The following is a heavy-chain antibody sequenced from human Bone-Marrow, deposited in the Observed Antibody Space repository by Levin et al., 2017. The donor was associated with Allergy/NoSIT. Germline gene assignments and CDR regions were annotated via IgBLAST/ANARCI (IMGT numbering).Heavy chain of an antibody. CDR2: ITNSGGNI. Sequence: GGSLRLSCAASGFTFSNFDMNWVRQAPGKGLEWLAYITNSGGNIHYADSVKGRFTISRDNTRQSLYLQMDSLGAEDTAIYFCARDREYSNSWYHYYHYWGQGALVTVSS. CDR1: GFTFSNFD. CDR3: ARDREYSNSWYHYYHY. V-gene: IGHV3-48*03. D-gene: IGHD6-13*01. J-gene: IGHJ4*02.